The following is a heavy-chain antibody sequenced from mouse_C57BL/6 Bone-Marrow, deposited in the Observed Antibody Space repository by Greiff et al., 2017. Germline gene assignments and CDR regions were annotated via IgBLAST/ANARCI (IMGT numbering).Heavy chain of an antibody. V-gene: IGHV1-81*01. CDR2: IYPRSGNT. Sequence: QVQLQQPGAELARPGASVKLSCKASGYTFTSYGIRWVKQRTGQGLEWIGEIYPRSGNTYYNEKFKGKATLTADKSSSTAYMELSSLTSEDSAVDFCARGGYGSSYWWYFDVWGTGTTVTVSS. D-gene: IGHD1-1*01. CDR1: GYTFTSYG. J-gene: IGHJ1*03. CDR3: ARGGYGSSYWWYFDV.